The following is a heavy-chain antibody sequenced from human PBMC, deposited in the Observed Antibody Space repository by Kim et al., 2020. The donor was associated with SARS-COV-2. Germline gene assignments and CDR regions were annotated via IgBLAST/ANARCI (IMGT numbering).Heavy chain of an antibody. CDR1: GFTFDDYT. CDR2: ISWDGGST. D-gene: IGHD3-10*01. CDR3: AKDIRSRYYGSGSYYNPSLGFDP. J-gene: IGHJ5*02. Sequence: GGSLRLSCAASGFTFDDYTMHWVRQAPGKGLEWVSLISWDGGSTYYADSVKGRFTISRDNSKNSLYLQMNSLRTEDTALYYCAKDIRSRYYGSGSYYNPSLGFDPWGQGTLVTVSS. V-gene: IGHV3-43*01.